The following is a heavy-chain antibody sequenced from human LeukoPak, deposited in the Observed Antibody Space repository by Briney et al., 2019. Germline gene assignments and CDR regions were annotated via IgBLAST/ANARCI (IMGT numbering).Heavy chain of an antibody. J-gene: IGHJ4*02. CDR1: GGSISSYY. D-gene: IGHD1-26*01. Sequence: PSETLSLTCTVSGGSISSYYWSWIRQPPGKGLEWIGYIYYSGSTNYNPSLKSRVTISVDTSKNQFSLKLSSVTAADTAVYYCARVKIVGATPGYFDYWGQGTLVTVSS. CDR2: IYYSGST. V-gene: IGHV4-59*01. CDR3: ARVKIVGATPGYFDY.